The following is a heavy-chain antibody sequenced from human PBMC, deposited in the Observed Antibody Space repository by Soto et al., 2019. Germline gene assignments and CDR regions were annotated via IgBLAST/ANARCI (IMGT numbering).Heavy chain of an antibody. CDR2: ISYDGSNN. J-gene: IGHJ4*02. V-gene: IGHV3-30*03. D-gene: IGHD3-10*01. Sequence: QVQLVESGGGVVQPGRSLRLSCEASGFTFSSYGRHWVRQAQGKGLEGVAIISYDGSNNYYAASVKGRLTISRDNSKNTLYVQMNSLRGEDTAVYYCARAGKHYFGSGSYSTYYFDYWGQGTLVTVSS. CDR3: ARAGKHYFGSGSYSTYYFDY. CDR1: GFTFSSYG.